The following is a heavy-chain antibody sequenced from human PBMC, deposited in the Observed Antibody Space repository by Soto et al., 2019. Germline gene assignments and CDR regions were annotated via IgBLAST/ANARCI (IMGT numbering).Heavy chain of an antibody. CDR2: IYTSGST. Sequence: SETLSLTCTVSGGSISGYYWSWIRQPAGKGLQWIGRIYTSGSTNYNPSLKSRVTMSVDTSKNQFSLKLSSVTAADTAVYYCARACSSTSCYDVFDSWGQGTLVTVSS. D-gene: IGHD2-2*01. CDR3: ARACSSTSCYDVFDS. CDR1: GGSISGYY. J-gene: IGHJ4*02. V-gene: IGHV4-4*07.